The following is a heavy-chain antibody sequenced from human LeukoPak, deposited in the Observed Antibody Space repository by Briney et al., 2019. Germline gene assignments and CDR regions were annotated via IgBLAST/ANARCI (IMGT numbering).Heavy chain of an antibody. J-gene: IGHJ4*02. CDR3: ARGPYYYGSGSYP. D-gene: IGHD3-10*01. CDR2: INHSGRT. V-gene: IGHV4-34*01. Sequence: PSETLSLTCAVYGGSFSGYYWSWIRQPPGKGLEWIGEINHSGRTNYNPSLKSRVTISVDTSKNQFSLKLSSVTAADTAVYYCARGPYYYGSGSYPWGQGTLVTVSS. CDR1: GGSFSGYY.